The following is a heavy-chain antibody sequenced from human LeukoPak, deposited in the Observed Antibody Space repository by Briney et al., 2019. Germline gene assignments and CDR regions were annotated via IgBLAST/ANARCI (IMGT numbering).Heavy chain of an antibody. D-gene: IGHD5-18*01. CDR2: MYYSGST. CDR1: GGSISSSSYY. Sequence: PSETLSLTCTVSGGSISSSSYYWGWNRQPPGKGLEWIGSMYYSGSTYYNPSLKSRVTILADTSKNQFSLKLSSVTAADTAVYHCARTRGNSYGYLDYWGQGTLVTVSS. CDR3: ARTRGNSYGYLDY. V-gene: IGHV4-39*07. J-gene: IGHJ4*02.